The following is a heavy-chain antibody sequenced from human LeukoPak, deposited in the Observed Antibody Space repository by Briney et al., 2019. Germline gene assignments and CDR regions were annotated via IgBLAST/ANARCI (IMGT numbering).Heavy chain of an antibody. V-gene: IGHV1-69*13. CDR1: GYTFTSYD. CDR2: IIPIFGTA. CDR3: ATTNNDYVWGSYRYPGDY. J-gene: IGHJ4*02. Sequence: GASVKVSCKASGYTFTSYDINWVRQATGQGLEWMGGIIPIFGTANYAQKFQGRVTITADESTSTAYMELSSLRSEDTAVYYCATTNNDYVWGSYRYPGDYWGQGTLVTVSS. D-gene: IGHD3-16*02.